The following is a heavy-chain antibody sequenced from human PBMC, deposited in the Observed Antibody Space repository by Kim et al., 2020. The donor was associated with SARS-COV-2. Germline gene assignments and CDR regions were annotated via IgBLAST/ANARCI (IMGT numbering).Heavy chain of an antibody. CDR2: ISAYNGNT. J-gene: IGHJ5*02. D-gene: IGHD3-22*01. CDR1: GYTFTSYG. CDR3: ARDPSPPPDSSGYNWFDP. Sequence: ASVKVSCKASGYTFTSYGISWVRQAPGQGLEWMGWISAYNGNTNYAQKLQGRVTMTTDTSTRTAYMELRSLRSDDTAVYYCARDPSPPPDSSGYNWFDPWGQGTLVTVSS. V-gene: IGHV1-18*01.